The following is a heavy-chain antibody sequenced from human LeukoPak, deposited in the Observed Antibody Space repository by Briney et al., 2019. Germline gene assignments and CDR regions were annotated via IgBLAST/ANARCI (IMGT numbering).Heavy chain of an antibody. Sequence: PSETLSLTCSVSDGSINSYYWNWIRRPPGKGLEWIGYIYYNGNTNYSPSLKSRVTISVDTSKNQFSLKLSSVTAADTAVYYCARLIVGATYFDYWGQGTLVTVSS. J-gene: IGHJ4*02. CDR2: IYYNGNT. V-gene: IGHV4-59*01. D-gene: IGHD1-26*01. CDR3: ARLIVGATYFDY. CDR1: DGSINSYY.